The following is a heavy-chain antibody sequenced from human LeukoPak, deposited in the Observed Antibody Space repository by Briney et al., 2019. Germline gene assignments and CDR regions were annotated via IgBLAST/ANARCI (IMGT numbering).Heavy chain of an antibody. CDR3: ARDDWTS. J-gene: IGHJ4*02. CDR1: GFPFSSYW. CDR2: INGGGDNT. Sequence: QSGGSLRLSCVASGFPFSSYWMTWVRQAPGKGLEWVSAINGGGDNTYYADSVKGRFTISRDNSNSTLLLYLNSLRAEDTAVYYCARDDWTSWGQGTLVTVSS. D-gene: IGHD2-21*01. V-gene: IGHV3-23*01.